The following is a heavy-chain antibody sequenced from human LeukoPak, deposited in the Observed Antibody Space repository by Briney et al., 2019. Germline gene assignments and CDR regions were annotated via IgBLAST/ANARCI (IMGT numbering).Heavy chain of an antibody. CDR2: IYSGGST. Sequence: GRSLRLSCAASGFTVSSNYMSWVRQAPGKGLERVSVIYSGGSTYYADSVKGRFTISRDNSKNTLYPQMNSLRAEDTAVYYCAREWFGGIDYWGQGTLVTVSS. J-gene: IGHJ4*02. CDR1: GFTVSSNY. CDR3: AREWFGGIDY. V-gene: IGHV3-66*02. D-gene: IGHD3-10*01.